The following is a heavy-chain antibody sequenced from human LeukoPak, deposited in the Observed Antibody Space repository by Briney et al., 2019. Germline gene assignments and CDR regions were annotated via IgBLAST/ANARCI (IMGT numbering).Heavy chain of an antibody. CDR1: GFPLSISGVG. D-gene: IGHD3-10*01. V-gene: IGHV2-5*02. CDR2: IYWDDDK. CDR3: AHKEYYALGSLGDSFDY. Sequence: SGPTLVKPTQTLTLTCTFSGFPLSISGVGVGWIRQPPGKALEWLAVIYWDDDKRHSPSLKSRLTITKDTSKNQAVLTMPNMDPVDTATYYCAHKEYYALGSLGDSFDYWGQGTLVTVSS. J-gene: IGHJ4*02.